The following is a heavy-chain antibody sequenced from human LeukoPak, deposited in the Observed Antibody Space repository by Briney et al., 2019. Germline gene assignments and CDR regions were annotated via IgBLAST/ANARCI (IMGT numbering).Heavy chain of an antibody. CDR1: GYTFTGYY. Sequence: ASVKVSCKASGYTFTGYYMHWVRQAPGQGLEWMGWVNPNSGGTNYAQKFQGGVTMTRDTSISTAYMELSRLRSDDTAVYYCARVQVDGVWFGQQIDAFDIWGQGTMVTVSS. D-gene: IGHD3-10*01. CDR3: ARVQVDGVWFGQQIDAFDI. J-gene: IGHJ3*02. V-gene: IGHV1-2*02. CDR2: VNPNSGGT.